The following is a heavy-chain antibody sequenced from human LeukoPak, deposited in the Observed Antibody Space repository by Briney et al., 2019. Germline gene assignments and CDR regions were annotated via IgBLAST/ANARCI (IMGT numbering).Heavy chain of an antibody. CDR3: ARDQRQGFWSENWFDP. D-gene: IGHD3-3*01. J-gene: IGHJ5*02. V-gene: IGHV4-59*01. CDR2: IYHSGST. Sequence: SETLSLTCTVTGGSISPYYWSWIRQPPGKGLERIGYIYHSGSTSYNPSLKSRVTISVDTSKNQFSLKLTSVTAADTAVYYCARDQRQGFWSENWFDPWGQGTLVTVSS. CDR1: GGSISPYY.